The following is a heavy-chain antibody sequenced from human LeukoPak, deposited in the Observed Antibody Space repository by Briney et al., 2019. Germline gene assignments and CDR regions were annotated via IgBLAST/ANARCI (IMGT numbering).Heavy chain of an antibody. J-gene: IGHJ3*02. CDR3: ARVGQLVLAFDI. CDR1: GFTFSSYG. CDR2: ISYDGSNK. D-gene: IGHD6-6*01. Sequence: PGGSLRLSCAASGFTFSSYGMHWVRQAPGKGLEWVAVISYDGSNKYYADSVKGRFTISRDNSKNTLYLQMNSLRAEDTAVYYCARVGQLVLAFDIWGQGTMVTVSS. V-gene: IGHV3-30*03.